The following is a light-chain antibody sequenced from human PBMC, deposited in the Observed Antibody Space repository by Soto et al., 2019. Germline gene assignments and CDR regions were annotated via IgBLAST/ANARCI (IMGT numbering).Light chain of an antibody. Sequence: QSALTQPRSASGSPGQSVAISCTGTSXDVGGYNYVSWYQQHPGKAPKLMIYEVNKRPSGVPDRFSGSKSGNTASLTVSGLQAEDEADYYCSSYAGSSNVFGTGTKV. CDR1: SXDVGGYNY. CDR3: SSYAGSSNV. V-gene: IGLV2-8*01. J-gene: IGLJ1*01. CDR2: EVN.